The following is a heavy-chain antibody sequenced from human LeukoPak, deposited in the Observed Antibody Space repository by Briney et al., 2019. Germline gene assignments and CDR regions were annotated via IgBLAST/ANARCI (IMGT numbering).Heavy chain of an antibody. Sequence: PSETLSLTCAVSGGSISSSNWWSWVRQPPGKGLEWIGEIYHSGSTNYNPSLKSRVTISVDKSKNQFSLKLSSVTAADTAVYYCARDVEYGSGSYYYWGQGTLVTVSS. CDR3: ARDVEYGSGSYYY. CDR2: IYHSGST. J-gene: IGHJ4*02. V-gene: IGHV4-4*02. CDR1: GGSISSSNW. D-gene: IGHD3-10*01.